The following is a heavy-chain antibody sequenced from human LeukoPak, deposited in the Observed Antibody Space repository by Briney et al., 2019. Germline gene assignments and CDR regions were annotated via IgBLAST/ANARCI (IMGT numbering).Heavy chain of an antibody. Sequence: ASVKVSCKASGGTFSSYAISWVRQAPGQGLGRMGGIIPIFGTANYAQKFQGRVAITADESTSTAYMELSSLRSEDTAVYYCARGQITMIVVHYYYGMDVWGQGTTVTVSS. J-gene: IGHJ6*02. CDR3: ARGQITMIVVHYYYGMDV. CDR1: GGTFSSYA. V-gene: IGHV1-69*01. D-gene: IGHD3-22*01. CDR2: IIPIFGTA.